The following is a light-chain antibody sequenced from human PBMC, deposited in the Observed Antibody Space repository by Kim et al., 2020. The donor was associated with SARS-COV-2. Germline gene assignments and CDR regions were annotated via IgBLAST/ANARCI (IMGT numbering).Light chain of an antibody. CDR3: QQYNNWPPLYT. V-gene: IGKV3-15*01. Sequence: EIVMTQSPATLSVSPGERATLSCRASQSVSSNLAWYQQKPGQAPRLLIYGASTRATGIPARFSGSGSGTEFTLTLSSLQSEDFAVYYCQQYNNWPPLYTFGQGTKREI. CDR2: GAS. CDR1: QSVSSN. J-gene: IGKJ2*01.